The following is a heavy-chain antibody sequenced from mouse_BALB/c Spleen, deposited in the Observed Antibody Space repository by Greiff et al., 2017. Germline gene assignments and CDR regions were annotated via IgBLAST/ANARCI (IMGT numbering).Heavy chain of an antibody. V-gene: IGHV1-18*01. Sequence: EVKLMESGPELVKPGASVKIPCKASGYTFTDYNMDWVKQSHGKSLEWIGDINPNNGGTIYNQKFKGKATLTVDKSSSTAYMELRSLTSEDTAVYYCAKGAYYGNYGYFDVWGAGTTVTVSS. D-gene: IGHD2-10*01. CDR2: INPNNGGT. CDR1: GYTFTDYN. J-gene: IGHJ1*01. CDR3: AKGAYYGNYGYFDV.